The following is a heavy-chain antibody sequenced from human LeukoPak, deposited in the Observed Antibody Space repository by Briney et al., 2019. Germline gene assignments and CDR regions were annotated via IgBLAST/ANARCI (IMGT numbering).Heavy chain of an antibody. CDR2: INPNSGGT. CDR1: GYTFTGYY. Sequence: ASVKVSCKASGYTFTGYYMHWVRQAPGQGLEWMGWINPNSGGTNYAQKFQGRVTMTRDTSISTAYMELSRLRSDDTAVYYCARTHYGRFGELKDVWGKGTTVNVSS. CDR3: ARTHYGRFGELKDV. J-gene: IGHJ6*04. V-gene: IGHV1-2*02. D-gene: IGHD3-10*01.